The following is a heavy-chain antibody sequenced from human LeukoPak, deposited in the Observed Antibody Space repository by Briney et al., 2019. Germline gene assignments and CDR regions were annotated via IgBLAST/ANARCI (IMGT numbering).Heavy chain of an antibody. CDR1: GFTFSSYA. CDR3: AKDGGGWFTSGWYYFDS. D-gene: IGHD6-19*01. CDR2: ISGSGIRK. Sequence: GGSLRLSCAASGFTFSSYAMNWVRQAPGKGLEWVSSISGSGIRKYYADSVKGRFTISRDNSDNTLYLLMNSLRTEDTAVYYCAKDGGGWFTSGWYYFDSWGQGSLVTVSS. V-gene: IGHV3-23*01. J-gene: IGHJ4*02.